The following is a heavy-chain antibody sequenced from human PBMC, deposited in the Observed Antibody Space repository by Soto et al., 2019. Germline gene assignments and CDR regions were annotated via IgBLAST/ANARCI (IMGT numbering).Heavy chain of an antibody. CDR3: ARAGVENWLDP. V-gene: IGHV3-33*01. CDR1: GFIFNKYG. J-gene: IGHJ5*02. D-gene: IGHD3-10*01. Sequence: QVQLVESGGGVVQPGRSLRLSCEGSGFIFNKYGMHWARQAPGKGLEWVAIIWYDGSNDFYADSVKGRFTISKDNSKNKVYLEMDSLRVEDTAIYYCARAGVENWLDPWGQGTLVTVSS. CDR2: IWYDGSND.